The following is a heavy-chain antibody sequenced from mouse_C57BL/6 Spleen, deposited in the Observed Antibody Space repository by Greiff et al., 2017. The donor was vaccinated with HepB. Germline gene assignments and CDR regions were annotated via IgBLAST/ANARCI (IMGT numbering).Heavy chain of an antibody. Sequence: VKLMESGAELVKPGASVKLSCKASGYTFTEYTIHWVKQRSGQGLEWIGWFYPGSGSIKYNEKFKDKATLTADKSSSTVYMELSRLTSEDSAVYFCARHEGSVMEVTTAMDYWGQGTSVTVSS. D-gene: IGHD2-2*01. V-gene: IGHV1-62-2*01. CDR3: ARHEGSVMEVTTAMDY. J-gene: IGHJ4*01. CDR2: FYPGSGSI. CDR1: GYTFTEYT.